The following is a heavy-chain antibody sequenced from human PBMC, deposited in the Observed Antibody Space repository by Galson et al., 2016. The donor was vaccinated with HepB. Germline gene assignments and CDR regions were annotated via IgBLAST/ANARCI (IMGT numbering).Heavy chain of an antibody. CDR2: ISTSGDT. V-gene: IGHV3-53*01. D-gene: IGHD6-13*01. CDR1: GFNVNNDY. Sequence: SLRLSCAVSGFNVNNDYMNWVRQAPGRGLEWVSAISTSGDTYYADSVKGRFGISRDNSKNTLYLQINSPRAEDTAAYYCARDPFTSSSWSLDFWGQGTLVTVSS. J-gene: IGHJ4*02. CDR3: ARDPFTSSSWSLDF.